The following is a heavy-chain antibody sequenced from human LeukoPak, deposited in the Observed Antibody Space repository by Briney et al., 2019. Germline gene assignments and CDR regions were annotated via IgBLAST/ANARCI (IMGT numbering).Heavy chain of an antibody. CDR1: GGSISSYY. CDR3: ARRRAGVAGPFDF. CDR2: IYTSGST. J-gene: IGHJ4*02. V-gene: IGHV4-4*07. Sequence: SETLSLTCTVSGGSISSYYWSWIRQPAGKGLEWIGRIYTSGSTNYNPSLKSRVTIAVDTSKNQFSLKVSSVTATDTAVYFCARRRAGVAGPFDFWGQGILVAVSS. D-gene: IGHD3-10*01.